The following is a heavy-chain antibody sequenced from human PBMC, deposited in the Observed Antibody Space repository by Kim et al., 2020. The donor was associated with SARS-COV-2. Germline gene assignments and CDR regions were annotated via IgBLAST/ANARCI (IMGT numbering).Heavy chain of an antibody. J-gene: IGHJ6*02. D-gene: IGHD5-18*01. CDR3: ARSGYSYGYNYYYGMDV. V-gene: IGHV1-69*13. CDR2: IIPIFGTA. Sequence: SVKVSCKASGGTFSSYAISWVRQAPGQGLEWMGGIIPIFGTANYAQKFQGRVTITADESTSTAYMELSSLRSEDTAVYYCARSGYSYGYNYYYGMDVWGQGTTVTVSS. CDR1: GGTFSSYA.